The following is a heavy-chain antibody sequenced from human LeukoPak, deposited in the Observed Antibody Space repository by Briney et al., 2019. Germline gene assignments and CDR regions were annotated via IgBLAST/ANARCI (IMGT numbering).Heavy chain of an antibody. Sequence: GGSLRLSCAASGFTFSTYSMNWVRQAPGKGLEWVSSISSSSNYIYYGDSVKGRFTISRDNAKNTLYLQMDSLRPEDIGVYYCAREGMYSSSPYVGYYMDVWGKGAAVTVSS. CDR2: ISSSSNYI. J-gene: IGHJ6*03. CDR1: GFTFSTYS. V-gene: IGHV3-21*01. CDR3: AREGMYSSSPYVGYYMDV. D-gene: IGHD6-19*01.